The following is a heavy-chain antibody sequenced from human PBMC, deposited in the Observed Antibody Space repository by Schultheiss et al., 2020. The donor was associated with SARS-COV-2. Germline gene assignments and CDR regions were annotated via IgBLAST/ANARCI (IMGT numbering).Heavy chain of an antibody. Sequence: SETLSLTCTVSGGSISTGGFYWSWIRQYPGKGLEWIGNIYYNGSTQYNPSLKSRVIISADTSKNQFSLKLSSVTVADTAVYYCARKGVGVTLGGVVVRGDWFDPWGQGTLVTVSS. J-gene: IGHJ5*02. CDR1: GGSISTGGFY. D-gene: IGHD3-16*02. CDR3: ARKGVGVTLGGVVVRGDWFDP. V-gene: IGHV4-31*03. CDR2: IYYNGST.